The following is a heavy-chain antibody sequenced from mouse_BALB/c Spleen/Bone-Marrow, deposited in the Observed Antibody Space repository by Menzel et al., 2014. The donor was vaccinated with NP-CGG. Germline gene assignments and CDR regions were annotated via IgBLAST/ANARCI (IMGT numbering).Heavy chain of an antibody. Sequence: LVESGPELVKPGASVKMSCKASGYTFTSYVMHWVKQKPGQGLEWIGYINPYNDGTKYNEKFKGKATLTSDKSPSAAYMELSSLTSEDSAVYYCARREDGYGTFYWYFDVWGAGTTVTVSS. J-gene: IGHJ1*01. D-gene: IGHD2-2*01. CDR3: ARREDGYGTFYWYFDV. CDR1: GYTFTSYV. CDR2: INPYNDGT. V-gene: IGHV1-14*01.